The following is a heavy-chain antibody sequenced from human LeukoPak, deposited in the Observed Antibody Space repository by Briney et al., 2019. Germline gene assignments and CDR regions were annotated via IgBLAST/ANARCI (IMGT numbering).Heavy chain of an antibody. D-gene: IGHD6-13*01. CDR2: INHSGST. CDR3: ARGLKGIAAAGWARPYCYYGMDV. CDR1: GGSFSGYY. Sequence: SETLSLTCAVYGGSFSGYYWSWIRQPPGKGLEWIGEINHSGSTNYNPSLKSRVTISVDTSKNQFSLKPSSVTAADTAVYYCARGLKGIAAAGWARPYCYYGMDVWGQGTTVTVSS. J-gene: IGHJ6*02. V-gene: IGHV4-34*01.